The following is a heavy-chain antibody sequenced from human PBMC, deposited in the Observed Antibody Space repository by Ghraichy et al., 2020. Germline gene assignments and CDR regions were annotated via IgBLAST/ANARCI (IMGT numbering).Heavy chain of an antibody. CDR2: ISSSSSYI. CDR1: GFTFSSYS. CDR3: AREGYSSGWYPHYYYYGMDV. V-gene: IGHV3-21*01. Sequence: GSLRLSCAASGFTFSSYSMNWVRQAPGKGLEWVSSISSSSSYIYYADSVKGRFTISRDNAKNSLYLQMNSLRAEDTAVYYCAREGYSSGWYPHYYYYGMDVWGQGTTVTVSS. D-gene: IGHD6-19*01. J-gene: IGHJ6*02.